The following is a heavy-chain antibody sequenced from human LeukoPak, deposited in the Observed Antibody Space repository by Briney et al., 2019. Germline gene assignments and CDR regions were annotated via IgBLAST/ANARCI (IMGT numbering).Heavy chain of an antibody. Sequence: ASVKVSCKASGYTFTSYGISWVRQAPGQGLEWMGWISAYNGNTNYAQKLQGRVTMTRDTSTSTVYMELSSLRSEDTAVYYCARATPIRYYYYYGMDVWGQGTTVTVSS. CDR3: ARATPIRYYYYYGMDV. D-gene: IGHD2-15*01. J-gene: IGHJ6*02. CDR2: ISAYNGNT. CDR1: GYTFTSYG. V-gene: IGHV1-18*01.